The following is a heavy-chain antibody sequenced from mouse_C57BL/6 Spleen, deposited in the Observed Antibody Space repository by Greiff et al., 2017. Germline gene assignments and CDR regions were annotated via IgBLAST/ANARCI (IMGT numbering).Heavy chain of an antibody. CDR3: ARGNWLYAMDY. CDR1: GFTFSDFY. V-gene: IGHV7-1*01. J-gene: IGHJ4*01. D-gene: IGHD4-1*01. Sequence: EVKLVESGGGLVQSGRSLRLSCATSGFTFSDFYMERVRQAPGKGLEWIAASRNKANDYTTEYSASVKGRFIVSRDTSQSILYLQMNALRAEDTAIYSCARGNWLYAMDYWGQGTSVTVSS. CDR2: SRNKANDYTT.